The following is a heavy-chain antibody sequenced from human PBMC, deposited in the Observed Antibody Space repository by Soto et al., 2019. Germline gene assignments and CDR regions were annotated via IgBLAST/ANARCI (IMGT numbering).Heavy chain of an antibody. Sequence: PGGSLRLSCEASGFSMSGYSMCWVRQSAGKGLEWLAYITVVTGNTRYADSVKGRFTISADRGRNSVFLQLNSLRDEDTAVYYCVRDRDLGGYMAHGDFWGQGTLVTVSS. CDR3: VRDRDLGGYMAHGDF. CDR2: ITVVTGNT. CDR1: GFSMSGYS. V-gene: IGHV3-48*02. D-gene: IGHD5-12*01. J-gene: IGHJ4*01.